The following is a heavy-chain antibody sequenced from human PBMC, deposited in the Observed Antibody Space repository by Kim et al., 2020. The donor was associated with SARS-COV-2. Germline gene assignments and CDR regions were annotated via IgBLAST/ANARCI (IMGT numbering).Heavy chain of an antibody. CDR3: ATWDGSGSYYSFDY. V-gene: IGHV1-8*01. D-gene: IGHD3-10*01. CDR2: MNPNSGNT. J-gene: IGHJ4*02. Sequence: ASVKVSCKAFGGPSRSYGLSWVRQATGQGLEWMGWMNPNSGNTGYAQNFQGRVTMTRDTSISTAYMELSSLRSEDTAVYYCATWDGSGSYYSFDYWGQGT. CDR1: GGPSRSYG.